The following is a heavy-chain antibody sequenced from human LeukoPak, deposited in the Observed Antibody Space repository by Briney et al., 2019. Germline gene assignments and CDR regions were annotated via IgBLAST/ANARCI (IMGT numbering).Heavy chain of an antibody. CDR3: ARGGGATGTRYYFDY. CDR2: IYSGGST. D-gene: IGHD1-1*01. Sequence: GGSLRLSCAASGFTVSSNYLNWVRQAPGKGLEWVSVIYSGGSTYNADSVKGRFTISRDNSKNTLYLQMNSLRAEDTAVYYCARGGGATGTRYYFDYWGQGTLVTVSS. CDR1: GFTVSSNY. V-gene: IGHV3-66*01. J-gene: IGHJ4*02.